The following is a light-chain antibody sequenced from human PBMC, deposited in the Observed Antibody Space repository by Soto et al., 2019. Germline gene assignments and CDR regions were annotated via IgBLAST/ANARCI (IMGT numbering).Light chain of an antibody. J-gene: IGKJ1*01. CDR2: GAS. CDR3: QQYGSSGT. Sequence: EVMLTQCPGPLSLSAWEIATLSCRASQSVNSNSLAWYQQKLGRAPSLLIYGASNRATGIPDRFSGSGSGTDFTLTISRLEPEDFAVYYCQQYGSSGTVGQGTKVDIK. V-gene: IGKV3-20*01. CDR1: QSVNSNS.